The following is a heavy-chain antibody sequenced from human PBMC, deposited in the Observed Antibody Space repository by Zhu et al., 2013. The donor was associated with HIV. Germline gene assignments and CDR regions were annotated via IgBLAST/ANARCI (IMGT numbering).Heavy chain of an antibody. V-gene: IGHV1-58*01. CDR1: GFTFTSSA. CDR3: AADLTDRSSSWSYGMDV. CDR2: IVVGSGNT. D-gene: IGHD6-13*01. J-gene: IGHJ6*02. Sequence: QMQLVQSGPEVKKPGTSVKVSCKASGFTFTSSAVQWVRQARGQRLEWIGWIVVGSGNTNYAQKFQERVTITRDMSTSTAYMELSSLRSEDTAVYYCAADLTDRSSSWSYGMDVWGQGTTGHRLL.